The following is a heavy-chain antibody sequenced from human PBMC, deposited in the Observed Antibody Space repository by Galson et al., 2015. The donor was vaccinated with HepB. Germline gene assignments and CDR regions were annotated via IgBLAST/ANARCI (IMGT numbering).Heavy chain of an antibody. J-gene: IGHJ6*02. CDR3: ARDLGSGSYTNYYGMDV. V-gene: IGHV3-66*01. CDR2: IFGGGAT. D-gene: IGHD3-10*01. CDR1: GFTVSSNY. Sequence: SLRLSCAASGFTVSSNYMSWVRQAPGKGLEWVSVIFGGGATYYADSVKGRFTVSRDNSKNTLYLQMNSLRADDTAVYYCARDLGSGSYTNYYGMDVWGQGTTVTVSS.